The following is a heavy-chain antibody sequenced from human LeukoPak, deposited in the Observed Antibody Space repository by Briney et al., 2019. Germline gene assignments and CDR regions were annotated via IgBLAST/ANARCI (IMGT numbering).Heavy chain of an antibody. J-gene: IGHJ6*02. Sequence: ASVKVSCKASGYTFTSYGISWVRQAPGQGLEWMGWISAYNGNTNYAQKLQGRVTMTTDTSTSTAYMELRSLRSDDTAVYYCARDNTFLEWLFHYGMDVWGQGTTVTVSS. CDR2: ISAYNGNT. CDR3: ARDNTFLEWLFHYGMDV. V-gene: IGHV1-18*01. CDR1: GYTFTSYG. D-gene: IGHD3-3*01.